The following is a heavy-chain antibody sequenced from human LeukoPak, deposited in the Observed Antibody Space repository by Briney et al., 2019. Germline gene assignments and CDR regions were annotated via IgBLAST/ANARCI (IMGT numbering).Heavy chain of an antibody. Sequence: SVKVSCKASGGTFSSYAISWVRQAPGQGLEWMGGIIPFFGTANYAQKLQGRVTITTDESTSTAYMERSSLRSEDTAGYYCAREQGSTSQRQILNCFDPWGQGTLVTVSS. V-gene: IGHV1-69*05. D-gene: IGHD2-2*01. CDR3: AREQGSTSQRQILNCFDP. CDR2: IIPFFGTA. CDR1: GGTFSSYA. J-gene: IGHJ5*02.